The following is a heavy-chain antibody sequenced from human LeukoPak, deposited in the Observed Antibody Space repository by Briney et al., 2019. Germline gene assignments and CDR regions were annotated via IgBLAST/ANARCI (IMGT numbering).Heavy chain of an antibody. J-gene: IGHJ4*02. CDR2: ISSSSSTI. CDR1: GFTFSSYA. D-gene: IGHD3-22*01. Sequence: GGSLRLSCAASGFTFSSYAMNWLRQAPGKGLEWVSYISSSSSTIYYADSVKGRFTISRDNAKNSLYLQMNSLRAEDTAVYYCARDSYDSSGYPDYWGQGTLVTVSS. CDR3: ARDSYDSSGYPDY. V-gene: IGHV3-48*01.